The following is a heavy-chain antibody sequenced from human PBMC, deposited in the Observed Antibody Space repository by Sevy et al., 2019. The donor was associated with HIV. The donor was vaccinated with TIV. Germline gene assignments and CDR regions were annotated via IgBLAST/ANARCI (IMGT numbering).Heavy chain of an antibody. V-gene: IGHV3-21*01. J-gene: IGHJ4*02. CDR1: GFTFSSYS. D-gene: IGHD1-26*01. CDR3: ARVGMTELGDYFDY. Sequence: GGSLRLSCAASGFTFSSYSMNWVRQAQGKGLEWVSSISSSSSYIYYADSVKGRFTISRDNAKNSLYLQMNSLRAEDTAVYYCARVGMTELGDYFDYWGQGTLVTVSS. CDR2: ISSSSSYI.